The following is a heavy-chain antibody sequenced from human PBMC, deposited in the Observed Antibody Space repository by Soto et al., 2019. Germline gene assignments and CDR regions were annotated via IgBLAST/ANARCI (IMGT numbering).Heavy chain of an antibody. Sequence: SVKVSCKASGGTFSSYAISWVRQAPGQGLEWMGGIIPIFGTANYAQKFQGRVTITADESTSTAYMELSSLRSEDTAVYYCAREGVVGNWFDPWGQGTLVTVSS. D-gene: IGHD1-26*01. CDR2: IIPIFGTA. V-gene: IGHV1-69*13. J-gene: IGHJ5*02. CDR1: GGTFSSYA. CDR3: AREGVVGNWFDP.